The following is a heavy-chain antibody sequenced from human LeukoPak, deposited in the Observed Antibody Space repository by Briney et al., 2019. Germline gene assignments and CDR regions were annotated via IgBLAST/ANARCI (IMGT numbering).Heavy chain of an antibody. D-gene: IGHD6-19*01. V-gene: IGHV3-66*01. CDR3: ARTPSPYSSGWGY. J-gene: IGHJ4*02. CDR2: IYSGGST. CDR1: GFTVSSNY. Sequence: PGGSLRLSCAASGFTVSSNYMSWVRQAPGKGLEWVSVIYSGGSTYYADSVKGRFTISRDNSKNTLYLQMNSLRAEDTAVYYCARTPSPYSSGWGYWGQGTLVTVSS.